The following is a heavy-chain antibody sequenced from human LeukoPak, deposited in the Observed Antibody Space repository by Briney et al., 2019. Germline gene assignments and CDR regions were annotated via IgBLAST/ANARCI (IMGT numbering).Heavy chain of an antibody. J-gene: IGHJ4*02. D-gene: IGHD5-24*01. V-gene: IGHV3-33*01. CDR1: GFTFSSYG. Sequence: GGSLRLSCAASGFTFSSYGMHWVRQAPGKGLEWVAVIWYDGSNKYYADSVKGRFTISRDNSKNTLYLRMNSLRAEDTAVYYCARVMDGDGFSPDYWGQGTLVTVSS. CDR3: ARVMDGDGFSPDY. CDR2: IWYDGSNK.